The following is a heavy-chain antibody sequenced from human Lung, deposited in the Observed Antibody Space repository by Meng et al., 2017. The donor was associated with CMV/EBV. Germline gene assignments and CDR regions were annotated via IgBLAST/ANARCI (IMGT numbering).Heavy chain of an antibody. J-gene: IGHJ6*02. CDR1: GFTFGDYA. D-gene: IGHD1-26*01. CDR3: AKDRGATNRYGMDV. CDR2: ISWNSGSI. V-gene: IGHV3-9*01. Sequence: SXXASGFTFGDYAMHWVRQAPGKGLEWVSGISWNSGSIGYADSVKGRFTISRDNAKNSLYLQMNSLRAEDTALYYCAKDRGATNRYGMDVWGQGTTVTVSS.